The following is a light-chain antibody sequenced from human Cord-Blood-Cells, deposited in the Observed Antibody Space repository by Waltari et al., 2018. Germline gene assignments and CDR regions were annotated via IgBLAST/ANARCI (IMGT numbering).Light chain of an antibody. CDR2: EVK. Sequence: QSALTQPPSVSGSPGQSVTISCTGTSSDVGSYNRVSWYQQPPGTAPKLMIYEVKTRPAGVLARFSGSTSGNPASLTIAGLQAEDEADYYCSSYTSSSTWVFGGGTKLTVL. CDR1: SSDVGSYNR. V-gene: IGLV2-18*02. CDR3: SSYTSSSTWV. J-gene: IGLJ3*02.